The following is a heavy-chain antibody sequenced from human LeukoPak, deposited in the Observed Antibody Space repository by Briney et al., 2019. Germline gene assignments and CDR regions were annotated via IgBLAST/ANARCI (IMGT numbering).Heavy chain of an antibody. CDR1: GYIFTSFG. CDR3: AKGTLRGWFDP. D-gene: IGHD3-10*01. V-gene: IGHV1-18*01. J-gene: IGHJ5*02. Sequence: ASVKVSCKTSGYIFTSFGITWVRQAPGQGLEWMGWISAYNGHTSYAQKFQGRVTMTTDTSTSTGYMELRSLKSDDTAVYYCAKGTLRGWFDPWGQRTLVTVSS. CDR2: ISAYNGHT.